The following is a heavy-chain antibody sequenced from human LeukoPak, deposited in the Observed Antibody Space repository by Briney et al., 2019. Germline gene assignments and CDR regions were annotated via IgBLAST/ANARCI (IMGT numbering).Heavy chain of an antibody. D-gene: IGHD6-13*01. CDR1: GFTFSSYA. Sequence: GGSLRLSCVASGFTFSSYAMSWVRQAPGKGLEWVSAISGSGGSTYYADSVKGRFTISRDNSKNTLYLQMNSLRAEDTAVYYCAKSDGVGSSQYYFDYWGQGTLVTVSS. CDR2: ISGSGGST. V-gene: IGHV3-23*01. J-gene: IGHJ4*02. CDR3: AKSDGVGSSQYYFDY.